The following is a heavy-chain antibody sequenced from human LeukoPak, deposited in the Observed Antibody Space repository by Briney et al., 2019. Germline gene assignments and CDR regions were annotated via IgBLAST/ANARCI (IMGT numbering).Heavy chain of an antibody. J-gene: IGHJ5*02. V-gene: IGHV4-34*01. CDR1: GGSFSGYY. Sequence: PSETLSLTCAVYGGSFSGYYWSGIRQPPGKGLEWIGEFNHSGSTNYNPSLKSRVTISVDTSKNQFSLKLSSVTAAHTAVCYSASAGGAIGYSSSWYWFDPWGQGTLVTVSS. CDR2: FNHSGST. D-gene: IGHD6-13*01. CDR3: ASAGGAIGYSSSWYWFDP.